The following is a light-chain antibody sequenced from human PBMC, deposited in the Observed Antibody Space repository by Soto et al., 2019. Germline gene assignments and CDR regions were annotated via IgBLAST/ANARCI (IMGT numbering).Light chain of an antibody. CDR3: QQNSINPLT. J-gene: IGKJ4*01. CDR1: QSVSSY. V-gene: IGKV1-39*01. CDR2: DTS. Sequence: DIQMPQSPSSLSASVGDRVTITCLASQSVSSYLSWYQQKPWKAPKLLIYDTSNLQNGVPSRVSGSGSWTDFSLTISSLQSEDFATYYCQQNSINPLTFGGGTKVE.